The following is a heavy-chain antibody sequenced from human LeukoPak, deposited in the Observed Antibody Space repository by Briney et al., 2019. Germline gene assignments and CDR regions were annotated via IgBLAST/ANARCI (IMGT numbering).Heavy chain of an antibody. J-gene: IGHJ5*02. V-gene: IGHV7-4-1*02. CDR1: GYTFTGYF. D-gene: IGHD6-13*01. Sequence: ASVKVSCKASGYTFTGYFMYWVRQAPGQGLEWMGWINTNTGNPTYAQGFTGRFVFSLDTSVSTAYLQISSLKAEDTAVYYCARDSHSSSWYNWFDPWGQGTLVTVSS. CDR3: ARDSHSSSWYNWFDP. CDR2: INTNTGNP.